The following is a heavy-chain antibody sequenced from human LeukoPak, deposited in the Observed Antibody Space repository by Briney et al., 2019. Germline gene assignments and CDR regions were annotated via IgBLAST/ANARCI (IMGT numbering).Heavy chain of an antibody. CDR3: ARDKGSSGSDYYGMDV. V-gene: IGHV1-69*13. Sequence: ASVKVSCKASGGTFISYAISWVRQAPGQGLEWMGGIIPIFGTANYAQKFQGRVTITADESTSTAYMELSSLRSEDTAVYYCARDKGSSGSDYYGMDVWGQGTTVTVSS. J-gene: IGHJ6*02. D-gene: IGHD6-6*01. CDR2: IIPIFGTA. CDR1: GGTFISYA.